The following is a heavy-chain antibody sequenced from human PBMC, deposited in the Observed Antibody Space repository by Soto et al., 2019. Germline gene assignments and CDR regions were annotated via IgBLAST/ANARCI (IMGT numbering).Heavy chain of an antibody. J-gene: IGHJ6*02. V-gene: IGHV3-11*01. CDR3: ARDLGGDDYGGNRGRYYYYGMDV. CDR1: GFTFSDYY. Sequence: PGGSLRLSCAASGFTFSDYYMSWIRQAPGKGLEWVSYISSSGSTIYYADSVKGRFTISRDNAKNSLYLQMNSLRAEDTAVYYCARDLGGDDYGGNRGRYYYYGMDVWGQGTTVTVSS. D-gene: IGHD4-17*01. CDR2: ISSSGSTI.